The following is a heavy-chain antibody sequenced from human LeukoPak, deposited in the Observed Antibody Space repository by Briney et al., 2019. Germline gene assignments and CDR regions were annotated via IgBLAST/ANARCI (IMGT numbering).Heavy chain of an antibody. CDR1: GGSFSGYY. CDR2: INHSGST. V-gene: IGHV4-34*01. D-gene: IGHD6-13*01. CDR3: ARGRRLLAAAGVKEFDY. Sequence: PSETLSLTCAVYGGSFSGYYWSWIRHPPGKGLGWIGEINHSGSTNYNPSLKSRVTISVDTSKNQFSLKLSSVTAADTAVYYCARGRRLLAAAGVKEFDYWGQGTLVTVSS. J-gene: IGHJ4*02.